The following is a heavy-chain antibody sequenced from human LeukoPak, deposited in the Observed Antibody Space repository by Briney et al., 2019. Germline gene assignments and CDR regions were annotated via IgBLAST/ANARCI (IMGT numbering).Heavy chain of an antibody. CDR2: INSDGSST. CDR3: ARKVGPGSYNYYMDV. J-gene: IGHJ6*03. V-gene: IGHV3-74*01. D-gene: IGHD3-10*01. Sequence: GGSLRLSCAASGFTFSSHWMHWVRQAPGKGLVWVSRINSDGSSTSYADSVKGRFTISRDNAKKTLYLQMNSLRAEDTAVYYCARKVGPGSYNYYMDVWGKGTTVTVSS. CDR1: GFTFSSHW.